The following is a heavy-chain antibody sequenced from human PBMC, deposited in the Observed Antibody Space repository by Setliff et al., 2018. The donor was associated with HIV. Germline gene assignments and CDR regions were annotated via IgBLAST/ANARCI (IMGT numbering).Heavy chain of an antibody. CDR1: GGSISSGGYY. CDR3: AREFRTGTYYFDY. V-gene: IGHV4-31*03. D-gene: IGHD1-7*01. J-gene: IGHJ4*02. CDR2: IYYSGST. Sequence: SETLSLTCTVSGGSISSGGYYWSWIRQHPEKGLEWIGYIYYSGSTYYNPSLKSRVTISVDTSKNQFSLRLSSVTAADTAVYYCAREFRTGTYYFDYWGQGTLVTVSS.